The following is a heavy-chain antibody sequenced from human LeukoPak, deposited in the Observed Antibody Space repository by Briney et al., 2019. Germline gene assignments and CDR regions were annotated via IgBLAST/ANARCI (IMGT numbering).Heavy chain of an antibody. V-gene: IGHV3-49*03. Sequence: GGSLRLSCTTSGFAFDDFAMSWIRQPAGKGLEWVGFIRRRAYGGAAEYAASVKGRFIISRDDSKGIAYLQMNSLKTEDTAVYYCSRNGLVDFDYWGQGSRVIVSP. J-gene: IGHJ4*02. CDR3: SRNGLVDFDY. CDR1: GFAFDDFA. CDR2: IRRRAYGGAA.